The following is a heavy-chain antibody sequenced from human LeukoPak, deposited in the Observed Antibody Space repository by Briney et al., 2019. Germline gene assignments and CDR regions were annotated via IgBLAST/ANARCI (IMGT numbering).Heavy chain of an antibody. CDR3: ARDLYAGYSSGWVLTGAFDI. CDR2: IIPIFGTA. J-gene: IGHJ3*02. Sequence: SVKVSCKASGGTFSSYAISWVRQAPGQGLEWMGGIIPIFGTANYAQKFQGRVTITTDESTSTAYMELSSLRSEDTAVYYCARDLYAGYSSGWVLTGAFDIWGQGTMVTVSS. CDR1: GGTFSSYA. D-gene: IGHD6-19*01. V-gene: IGHV1-69*05.